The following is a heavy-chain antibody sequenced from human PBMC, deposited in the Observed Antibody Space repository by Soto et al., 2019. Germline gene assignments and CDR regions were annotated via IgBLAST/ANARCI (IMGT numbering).Heavy chain of an antibody. V-gene: IGHV4-4*07. D-gene: IGHD6-13*01. Sequence: PSETLSLTCTVSGGSISSYYWSWIRQPAGKGLEWIGRIYTSGSTNYNPSLKSRVTMSVDTSKNQFSLKLSSVTAADTAVYYCARDTAWAAAGYYYYGMDVWGQGTTVTVSS. CDR2: IYTSGST. J-gene: IGHJ6*02. CDR1: GGSISSYY. CDR3: ARDTAWAAAGYYYYGMDV.